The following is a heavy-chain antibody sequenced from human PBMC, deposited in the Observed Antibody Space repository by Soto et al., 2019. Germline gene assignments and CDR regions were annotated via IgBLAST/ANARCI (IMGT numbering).Heavy chain of an antibody. V-gene: IGHV1-2*04. CDR1: GYTFTNYY. J-gene: IGHJ4*02. CDR2: INPNSGAT. CDR3: ARDFGSYCFDY. Sequence: GASVKVSCKASGYTFTNYYIHWVRQAPGQGLEWMGWINPNSGATNYAQKFQGWVTMTRDTSISTAYLELSRLRSDDTAVYYCARDFGSYCFDYWGQGTLVTVSS. D-gene: IGHD3-10*01.